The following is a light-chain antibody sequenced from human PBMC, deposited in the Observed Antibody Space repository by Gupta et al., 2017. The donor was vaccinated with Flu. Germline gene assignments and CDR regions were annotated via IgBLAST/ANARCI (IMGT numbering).Light chain of an antibody. CDR3: QQVNSYPLT. J-gene: IGKJ4*01. V-gene: IGKV1-9*01. CDR2: AAS. Sequence: DIQLTQSPSFLSAPVGDRVTITCRASQGISSYLAWYQLKPGKAPKVLIYAASTLQSGVPSRFSGSGSGTEFTLTISSLQPEDFATYYCQQVNSYPLTFGGGTKVEIK. CDR1: QGISSY.